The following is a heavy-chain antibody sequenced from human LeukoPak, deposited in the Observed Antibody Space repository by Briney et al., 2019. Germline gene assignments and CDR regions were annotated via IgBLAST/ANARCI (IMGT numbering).Heavy chain of an antibody. CDR2: ISSSSSYM. CDR1: GFTFSTYT. D-gene: IGHD5-12*01. Sequence: PGGTLRLSCAASGFTFSTYTMNWVRQAPGKGLEWVSFISSSSSYMYYADSVKGRFTIPRDNTKKSLYLQMNSLKAEDTAVYYCARDFSGYDYNFDYWGQGTLVTGSS. V-gene: IGHV3-21*01. CDR3: ARDFSGYDYNFDY. J-gene: IGHJ4*02.